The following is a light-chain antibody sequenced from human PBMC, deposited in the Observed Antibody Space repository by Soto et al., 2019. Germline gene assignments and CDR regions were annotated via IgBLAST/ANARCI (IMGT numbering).Light chain of an antibody. CDR1: SSDVDAYNF. J-gene: IGLJ1*01. V-gene: IGLV2-14*03. Sequence: QSVLTQPASVSGSPGQSIAISCTGTSSDVDAYNFVSLYQHHPGKAPKLMIFDVSNRPSGVSNRFSGSKSGNTASLTISGLQAEDEADYYCTSYTTSSTDVFGTGTQLTVL. CDR2: DVS. CDR3: TSYTTSSTDV.